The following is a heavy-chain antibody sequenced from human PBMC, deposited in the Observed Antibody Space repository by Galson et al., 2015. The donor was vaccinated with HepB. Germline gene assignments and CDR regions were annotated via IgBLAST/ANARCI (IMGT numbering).Heavy chain of an antibody. J-gene: IGHJ4*02. D-gene: IGHD4-11*01. Sequence: SLRLSCATSGFTFSNYWMTWVRQAPGKGLEWVANIRQDGSDIKYVDSVRGRFTASRDNTKNSLFLQMNSLRAEDTAFYYCARYLQSGPIDYWGQGTLVTVSS. CDR1: GFTFSNYW. CDR3: ARYLQSGPIDY. CDR2: IRQDGSDI. V-gene: IGHV3-7*01.